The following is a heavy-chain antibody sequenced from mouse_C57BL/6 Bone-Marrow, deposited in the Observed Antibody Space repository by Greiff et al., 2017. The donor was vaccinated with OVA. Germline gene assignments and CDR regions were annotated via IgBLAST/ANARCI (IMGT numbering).Heavy chain of an antibody. CDR3: ARYDYDRSPFAY. J-gene: IGHJ3*01. CDR1: GYTFTSYW. CDR2: IYPGGGYT. D-gene: IGHD2-4*01. Sequence: QVQLQQPGAELVKPGASVKLSCKASGYTFTSYWMHWVKQRPGHGLEWIGDIYPGGGYTNYNEKFKGKATLTADKSSSTAYMQFSSLTSEDSAIYYCARYDYDRSPFAYWGQGTLVTVSA. V-gene: IGHV1-63*01.